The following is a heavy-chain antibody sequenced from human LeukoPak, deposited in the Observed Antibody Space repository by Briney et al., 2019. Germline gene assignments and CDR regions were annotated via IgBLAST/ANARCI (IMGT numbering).Heavy chain of an antibody. CDR3: ARDRLNRAYCGNDCYSAAFDY. J-gene: IGHJ4*02. D-gene: IGHD2-21*02. CDR1: GFTFSSYW. V-gene: IGHV3-30*03. CDR2: ISRDGKRQ. Sequence: GGSLRLSCAASGFTFSSYWMNWVRQAPGKGLEWLATISRDGKRQFYTDSVKGRFTISRDDSRNTLYLQMNSLRPEDTAVYYCARDRLNRAYCGNDCYSAAFDYWGQGTLVTVSS.